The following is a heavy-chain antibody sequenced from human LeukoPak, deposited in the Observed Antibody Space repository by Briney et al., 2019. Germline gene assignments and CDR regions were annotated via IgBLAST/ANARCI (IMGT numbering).Heavy chain of an antibody. D-gene: IGHD6-6*01. CDR2: IYASGST. V-gene: IGHV4-61*02. J-gene: IGHJ5*02. CDR1: GGSISSGSYY. Sequence: SQTLSLTCTVSGGSISSGSYYWSWIRQPAGKGLEWIGRIYASGSTNYNPSLKSRVTISVDTSKNQFSLKLSSVTAADTAVYYCASGKARPGWFDPWGQGTLVTVSS. CDR3: ASGKARPGWFDP.